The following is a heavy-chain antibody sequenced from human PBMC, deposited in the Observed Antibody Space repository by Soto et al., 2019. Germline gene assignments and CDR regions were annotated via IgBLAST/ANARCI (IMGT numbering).Heavy chain of an antibody. Sequence: GGSLRLSCAASGFTFSSYAMSWVRQAPGKGLEWVSAISGSGGSTYYADSVKGRFTISRDNSKNTLYLQMNSLRAEDTAVYYCAKSTYHDFWSGYYPNRNWFDPWGQGTLVTVSS. V-gene: IGHV3-23*01. J-gene: IGHJ5*02. D-gene: IGHD3-3*01. CDR2: ISGSGGST. CDR3: AKSTYHDFWSGYYPNRNWFDP. CDR1: GFTFSSYA.